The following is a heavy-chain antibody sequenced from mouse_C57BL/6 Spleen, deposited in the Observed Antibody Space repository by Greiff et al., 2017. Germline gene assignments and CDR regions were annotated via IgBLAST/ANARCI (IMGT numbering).Heavy chain of an antibody. CDR2: ISSGGSYT. CDR1: GFTFSSYG. V-gene: IGHV5-6*01. J-gene: IGHJ2*01. Sequence: EVQLQESGGDLVKPGGSLKLSCAASGFTFSSYGMSWVRQTPDKRLEWVATISSGGSYTYYPDSVKGRFTISRDNAKNTLYLQMSSLKSEDTAMYYCAGHQPYYFDYWGQGTTLTVSS. D-gene: IGHD6-1*01. CDR3: AGHQPYYFDY.